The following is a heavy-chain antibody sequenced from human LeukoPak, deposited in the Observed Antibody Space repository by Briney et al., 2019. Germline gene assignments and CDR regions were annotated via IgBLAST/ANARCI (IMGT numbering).Heavy chain of an antibody. Sequence: GGSLRLSCAASGFTFSSYAMHWVRQAPGKGLEWVAVISYDGSNKYYADSVKGRFTISRDNSKNTLYLQMNSLRAEDTAVYYCARDPSFWGIVVVPAAVHYYYYYMDVWGKGTTVTVSS. J-gene: IGHJ6*03. CDR1: GFTFSSYA. V-gene: IGHV3-30*01. D-gene: IGHD2-2*01. CDR3: ARDPSFWGIVVVPAAVHYYYYYMDV. CDR2: ISYDGSNK.